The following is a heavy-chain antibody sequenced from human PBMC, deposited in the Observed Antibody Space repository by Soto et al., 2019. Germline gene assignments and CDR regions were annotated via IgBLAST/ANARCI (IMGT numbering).Heavy chain of an antibody. D-gene: IGHD3-16*01. V-gene: IGHV3-30*18. CDR3: AKFRGGTYSYGMDV. CDR2: ISYDGSNK. Sequence: PGGSLRLSCAASGFTFSSYGMHWVRQAPGKGLEWVAVISYDGSNKYYADSVKGRFTISRDNSKNTLYLQMNSLRAEDTALYYCAKFRGGTYSYGMDVWGQGTTVTVS. J-gene: IGHJ6*02. CDR1: GFTFSSYG.